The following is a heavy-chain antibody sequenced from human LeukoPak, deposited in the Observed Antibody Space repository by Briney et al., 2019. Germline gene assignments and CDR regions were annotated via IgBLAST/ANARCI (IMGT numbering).Heavy chain of an antibody. J-gene: IGHJ4*02. V-gene: IGHV3-20*04. D-gene: IGHD3-22*01. CDR3: ARVMYYYDSSGAFDY. CDR1: GFTFYDYV. Sequence: GGSLRLSCAPSGFTFYDYVMSRVRHAPGKGLEWVSGINWNGGSTGYADSVKGRFTISRDNAKNSLYLQMNSLRAEDTALYYCARVMYYYDSSGAFDYWGQGTLVTVSS. CDR2: INWNGGST.